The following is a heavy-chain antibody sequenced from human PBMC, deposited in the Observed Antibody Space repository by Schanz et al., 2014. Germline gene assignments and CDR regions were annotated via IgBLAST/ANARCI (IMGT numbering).Heavy chain of an antibody. CDR2: MSGSGSTA. Sequence: VQLLESGGGFVQPGGSLRLSCVASGFTFSDYYMSWVRQAPGKGLEWVSGMSGSGSTADYADSVKGRFTTSRDNGKKSMYLQMNSLRAEDTAVYYCARLDSSSWYPRYWGQGTLVTVSS. V-gene: IGHV3-11*01. CDR3: ARLDSSSWYPRY. CDR1: GFTFSDYY. J-gene: IGHJ4*02. D-gene: IGHD6-13*01.